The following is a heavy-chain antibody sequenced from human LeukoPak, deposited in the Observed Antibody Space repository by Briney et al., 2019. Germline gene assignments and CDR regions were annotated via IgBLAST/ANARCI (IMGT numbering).Heavy chain of an antibody. CDR1: GGSISSSSYY. CDR2: IYYSGST. D-gene: IGHD3-3*02. J-gene: IGHJ4*02. V-gene: IGHV4-39*07. CDR3: ARAASFNLDY. Sequence: PSETLSLTCTVSGGSISSSSYYWTWIRQPPGKGLEWIGNIYYSGSTYYNPSLKSRVTISVDTSKNQFSLKLSSVTAADTAVYYCARAASFNLDYWGQGTLVTVSS.